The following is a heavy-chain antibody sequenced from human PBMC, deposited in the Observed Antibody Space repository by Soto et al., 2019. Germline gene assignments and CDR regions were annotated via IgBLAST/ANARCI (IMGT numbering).Heavy chain of an antibody. CDR1: GFTVSSNY. V-gene: IGHV3-53*01. CDR3: ARELVVVVAARPYHYYGMDV. J-gene: IGHJ6*02. Sequence: EVQLVESGGGLIQPGGSLRLSCAASGFTVSSNYMSWVRQAPGKGLEWVSVIYSGGSTYYADSVKGRFTISRDNSKNTLYLQMNSLRAEDTAVYYCARELVVVVAARPYHYYGMDVWGQGTTVTVSS. CDR2: IYSGGST. D-gene: IGHD2-15*01.